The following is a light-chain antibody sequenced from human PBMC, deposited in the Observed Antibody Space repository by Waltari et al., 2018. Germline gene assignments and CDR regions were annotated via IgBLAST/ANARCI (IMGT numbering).Light chain of an antibody. V-gene: IGKV4-1*01. Sequence: DIVMTQSPDSLAVSLGERDTIHCKSSRNVLYSSNNKNYLAWYQQKPGQPPKLLIYWASTRESGVPDRFSGSGSGTDFTLTISSLQAEDVAVYYCQQYYTTPITFGQGTRLEIK. J-gene: IGKJ5*01. CDR3: QQYYTTPIT. CDR1: RNVLYSSNNKNY. CDR2: WAS.